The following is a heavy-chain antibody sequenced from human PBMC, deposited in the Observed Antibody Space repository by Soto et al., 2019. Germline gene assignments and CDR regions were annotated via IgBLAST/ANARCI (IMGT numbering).Heavy chain of an antibody. CDR1: GYTFTSYG. D-gene: IGHD6-13*01. CDR3: ARKNLCSRSWCFDY. CDR2: ISAYNGNT. V-gene: IGHV1-18*01. Sequence: ASVKVSCKASGYTFTSYGISWVRQAPGQGLEWMGWISAYNGNTNYAQKLQGRVTMTTDTSTSTAYMELRSLRSDDTAVYYWARKNLCSRSWCFDYWGQGTLVAVSS. J-gene: IGHJ4*02.